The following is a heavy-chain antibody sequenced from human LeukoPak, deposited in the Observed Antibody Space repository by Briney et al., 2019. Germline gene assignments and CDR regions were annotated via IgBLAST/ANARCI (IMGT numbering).Heavy chain of an antibody. J-gene: IGHJ3*02. Sequence: GGSLRLSCADSGFTFSSYSMHWVRQAPGKGLEYVSAISSNGGSTYYANSVKGRFTISRDNSKNTLYLQMGSLRADDMALYYCARAEFRAFDIWGQGTMVTVSS. CDR1: GFTFSSYS. CDR3: ARAEFRAFDI. V-gene: IGHV3-64*01. D-gene: IGHD3-10*01. CDR2: ISSNGGST.